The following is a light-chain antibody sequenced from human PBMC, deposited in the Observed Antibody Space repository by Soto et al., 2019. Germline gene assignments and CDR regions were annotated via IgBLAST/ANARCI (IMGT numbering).Light chain of an antibody. CDR3: QQYNSHPFT. Sequence: DIQMTQSPYTLSASVGDRVTITCRASQTINRWLAWYQQKSGKAPKLLIHKASSLKSGVPSRFSGSGSGTEFTLSISSLQPDDFATYYCQQYNSHPFTFGPGTKVDIK. J-gene: IGKJ3*01. CDR2: KAS. CDR1: QTINRW. V-gene: IGKV1-5*03.